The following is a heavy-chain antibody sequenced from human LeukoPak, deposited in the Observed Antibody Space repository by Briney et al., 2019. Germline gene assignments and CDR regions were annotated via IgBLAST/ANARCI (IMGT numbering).Heavy chain of an antibody. V-gene: IGHV3-30-3*01. CDR3: ATGNAEGEKYYYYGMDV. CDR2: ISYDGSNK. CDR1: GFTFSSYA. J-gene: IGHJ6*04. Sequence: GGSLRLSCAASGFTFSSYAMHWVRQAPGKGLEWVAVISYDGSNKYYADSVKVRFTISRDNSKNTLYLQMNSLRAEDTAVYYCATGNAEGEKYYYYGMDVWGKGTTVTVSS. D-gene: IGHD1-1*01.